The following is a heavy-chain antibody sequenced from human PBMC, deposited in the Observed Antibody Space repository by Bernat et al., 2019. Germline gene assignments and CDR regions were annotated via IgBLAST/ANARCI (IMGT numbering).Heavy chain of an antibody. CDR1: GFTFSSYG. V-gene: IGHV3-30*18. Sequence: QVQLVESGGGVVQPGRSLRLSCAASGFTFSSYGMHWVRQAPGKGLEWVAVISYDGSNKYYADSVKGRFTISRDKSKNTLYLQMNSLRAEDTAVYYCAKDPTYGSGSSSEIIWGQGTLVTVSS. CDR3: AKDPTYGSGSSSEII. CDR2: ISYDGSNK. D-gene: IGHD3-10*01. J-gene: IGHJ4*02.